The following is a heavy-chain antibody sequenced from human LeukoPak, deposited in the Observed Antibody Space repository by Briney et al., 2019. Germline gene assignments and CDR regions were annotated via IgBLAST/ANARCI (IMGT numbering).Heavy chain of an antibody. V-gene: IGHV4-34*01. CDR3: AKNGQTGFSFDP. CDR2: GNHSGGT. CDR1: GGPFNGYY. Sequence: PSETLSLTCAVYGGPFNGYYWSWIRQPPGKGLERIGEGNHSGGTKYNPSLKSRVTISADSSKNQFSLKLTSMTAADTAVYYCAKNGQTGFSFDPWGQGTLVTVSS. D-gene: IGHD3-9*01. J-gene: IGHJ5*02.